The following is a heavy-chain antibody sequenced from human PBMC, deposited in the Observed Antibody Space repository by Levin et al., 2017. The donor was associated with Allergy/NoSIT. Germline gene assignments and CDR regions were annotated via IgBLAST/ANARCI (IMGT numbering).Heavy chain of an antibody. Sequence: SETLSLTCTVSGGSISSYYWSWIRQPPGKGLEWIGYIYYSGSTNYNPSLKSRVTISVDTSKNQFSLKLSSVTAADTAVYYCARQSHRGRGWFDPWGQGTLVTVSS. CDR1: GGSISSYY. CDR2: IYYSGST. J-gene: IGHJ5*02. D-gene: IGHD1-14*01. V-gene: IGHV4-59*08. CDR3: ARQSHRGRGWFDP.